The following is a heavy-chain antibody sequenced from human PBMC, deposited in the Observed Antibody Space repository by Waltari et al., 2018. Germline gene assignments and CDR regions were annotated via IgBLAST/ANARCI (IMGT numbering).Heavy chain of an antibody. CDR1: GGSFSGYY. CDR3: VRLEDCSGPGGNCYSGDSFALDV. V-gene: IGHV4-34*02. D-gene: IGHD2-8*02. CDR2: INHAGNR. J-gene: IGHJ6*02. Sequence: QVQLQQWGAGLLQPSATLSLTCAIYGGSFSGYYWGWIRHPPGKGLEWIGEINHAGNRNYNPSLRSRVTMLVDTSRSQFSLKLSSMTAADTALYYCVRLEDCSGPGGNCYSGDSFALDVWGQGTTVTVS.